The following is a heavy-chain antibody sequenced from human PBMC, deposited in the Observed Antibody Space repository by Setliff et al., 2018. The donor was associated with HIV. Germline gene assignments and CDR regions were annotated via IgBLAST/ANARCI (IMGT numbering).Heavy chain of an antibody. D-gene: IGHD1-26*01. CDR2: LWFDGIRK. Sequence: GGSLRLSCAASGFTLRSYGMHWVRQAPGKGLEWVTVLWFDGIRKYYADSVKGRFTISRDNAKNSLYLQMNSLRAEDTAVYYCARTPELLGNAFDIWGQGTMVTVSS. V-gene: IGHV3-33*01. CDR3: ARTPELLGNAFDI. CDR1: GFTLRSYG. J-gene: IGHJ3*02.